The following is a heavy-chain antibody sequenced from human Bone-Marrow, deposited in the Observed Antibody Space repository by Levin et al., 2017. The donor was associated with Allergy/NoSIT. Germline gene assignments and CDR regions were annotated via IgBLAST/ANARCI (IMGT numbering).Heavy chain of an antibody. CDR2: ISWDGGST. D-gene: IGHD3-3*01. CDR1: GFTFDDYT. J-gene: IGHJ6*02. CDR3: AKDINRDFWSGGAVYGMDV. V-gene: IGHV3-43*01. Sequence: GGSLRLSCAASGFTFDDYTMHWVRQAPGKGLEWVSLISWDGGSTYYADSVKGRFTISRDNSKNSLYLQMNSLRTEDTALYYCAKDINRDFWSGGAVYGMDVWGQGTTVTVSS.